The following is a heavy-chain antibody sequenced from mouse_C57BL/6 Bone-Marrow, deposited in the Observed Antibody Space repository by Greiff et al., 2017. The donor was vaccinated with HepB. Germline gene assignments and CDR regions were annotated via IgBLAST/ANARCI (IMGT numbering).Heavy chain of an antibody. CDR3: ASRGLVPFAY. D-gene: IGHD1-1*02. Sequence: QVQLKQSGAELVRPGASVKLSCKASGYTFTSYGISWVKQSTGQGLEWIGEIFPRSGNTDYNEKLKGKATLTADKSYSTAYMELRSLTSEDSSFYCCASRGLVPFAYWGQGTLVTVSA. V-gene: IGHV1-81*01. J-gene: IGHJ3*01. CDR2: IFPRSGNT. CDR1: GYTFTSYG.